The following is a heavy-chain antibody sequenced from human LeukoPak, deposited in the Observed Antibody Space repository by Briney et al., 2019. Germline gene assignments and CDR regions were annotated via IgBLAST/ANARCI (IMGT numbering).Heavy chain of an antibody. D-gene: IGHD3-9*01. V-gene: IGHV1-69*13. CDR1: GGTFSSYA. CDR3: ARSRKLRYFDWLTHYYMDV. J-gene: IGHJ6*03. CDR2: IIPIFGTA. Sequence: ASVKVSCKASGGTFSSYAISWVRQAPGQGLEWMGGIIPIFGTANYAQKFQGRVTITADESTSTAYMELSSLRSEDTAVYYCARSRKLRYFDWLTHYYMDVWGKGTTVTISS.